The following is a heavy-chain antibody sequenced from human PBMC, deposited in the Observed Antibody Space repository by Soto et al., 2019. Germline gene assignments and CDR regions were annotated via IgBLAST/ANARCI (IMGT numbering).Heavy chain of an antibody. Sequence: SDTLSLTCTVSGGSISSYFWTWIRQPPGKGLEWIGYIYYSGSTNYNPSLKSRVTISVDTSKNQFSLKLSSVTAADTAVYYCAREGGGPYFDYWGQGTLVTVSS. J-gene: IGHJ4*02. CDR1: GGSISSYF. D-gene: IGHD3-16*01. V-gene: IGHV4-59*01. CDR3: AREGGGPYFDY. CDR2: IYYSGST.